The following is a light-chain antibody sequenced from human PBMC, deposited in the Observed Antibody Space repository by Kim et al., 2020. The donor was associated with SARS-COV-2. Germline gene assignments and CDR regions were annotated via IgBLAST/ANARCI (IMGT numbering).Light chain of an antibody. Sequence: DIQMTQSPSSLSASVGDRVTITCRASQSISSYLDWYQQKPGKVPKLLIYAASSLQTGVPSRFSGSGSGTDFTLTISSLQPEDFATYYCQQCYSTLITLGEGTKVDIK. V-gene: IGKV1-39*01. J-gene: IGKJ4*02. CDR2: AAS. CDR3: QQCYSTLIT. CDR1: QSISSY.